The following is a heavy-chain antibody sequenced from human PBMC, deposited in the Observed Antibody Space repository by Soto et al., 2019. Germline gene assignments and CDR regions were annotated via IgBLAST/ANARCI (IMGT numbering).Heavy chain of an antibody. CDR3: AGCSGGSCYRNYYYYGMDV. J-gene: IGHJ6*02. CDR2: IIPIFGTA. V-gene: IGHV1-69*13. CDR1: GGTFSSYA. Sequence: ASVKVSCKASGGTFSSYAISWVRQAPGQGLEWMGGIIPIFGTANYAQKFQGRVTITADESTSTAYMELSSLRSEDTAVYYCAGCSGGSCYRNYYYYGMDVWGQGTTVTVSS. D-gene: IGHD2-15*01.